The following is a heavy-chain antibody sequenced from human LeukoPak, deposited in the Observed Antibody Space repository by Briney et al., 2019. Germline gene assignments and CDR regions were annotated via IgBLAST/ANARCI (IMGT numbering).Heavy chain of an antibody. CDR2: ISSSSSYI. Sequence: LEWVSSISSSSSYIYYADSVKGRFTISRDNAKNSLYLQMNSLRAEDTAVYYCARREGFDPWGQGTLVTVSS. CDR3: ARREGFDP. V-gene: IGHV3-21*01. J-gene: IGHJ5*02. D-gene: IGHD1-26*01.